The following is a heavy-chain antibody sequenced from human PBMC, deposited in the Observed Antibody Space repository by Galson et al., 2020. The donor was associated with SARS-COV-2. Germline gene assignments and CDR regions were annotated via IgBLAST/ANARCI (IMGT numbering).Heavy chain of an antibody. CDR3: ARGATYYDRTVGAFDI. CDR2: IYHSGST. CDR1: GGSISSGDYS. D-gene: IGHD3-22*01. J-gene: IGHJ3*02. Sequence: SETLSLTCAVSGGSISSGDYSWSWIRQPPGKGLEWIGYIYHSGSTYNNPSLKSRVTMSVDRSKNQFSLKLSSVTAADTAVFYCARGATYYDRTVGAFDIWGQGTMVTVSS. V-gene: IGHV4-30-2*01.